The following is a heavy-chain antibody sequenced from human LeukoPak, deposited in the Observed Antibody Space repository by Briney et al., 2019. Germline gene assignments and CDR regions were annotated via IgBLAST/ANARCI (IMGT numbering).Heavy chain of an antibody. CDR1: GYSISSGYY. V-gene: IGHV4-38-2*01. CDR3: ASLRREGTVVVRAHDAFDI. J-gene: IGHJ3*02. CDR2: IYHSGST. D-gene: IGHD3-22*01. Sequence: PSETLSLTCAVSGYSISSGYYWGWTRPPPGKGLEWIGIIYHSGSTYYNPSLKRRVTISVATSKNQFSLKLSSVTAADSAVYYCASLRREGTVVVRAHDAFDIWGQGTMVTVSS.